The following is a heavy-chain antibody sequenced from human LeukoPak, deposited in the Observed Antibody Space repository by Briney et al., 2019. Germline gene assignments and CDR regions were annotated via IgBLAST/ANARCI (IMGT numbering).Heavy chain of an antibody. V-gene: IGHV4-39*01. CDR1: GGSISSSSYY. Sequence: SGPGLVKPSETLSLTCTVSGGSISSSSYYWGWIRQPPGKGLEWIGSIYYSGSTYYNPSLKSQVTISVDTSKNQFSLKLSSVTAADTAVYYCARLPCGSTSCYGGFDYWGQGTLVTVSS. J-gene: IGHJ4*02. CDR3: ARLPCGSTSCYGGFDY. D-gene: IGHD2-2*01. CDR2: IYYSGST.